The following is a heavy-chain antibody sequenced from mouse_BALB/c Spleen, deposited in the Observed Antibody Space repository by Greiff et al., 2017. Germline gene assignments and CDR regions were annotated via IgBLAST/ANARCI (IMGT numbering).Heavy chain of an antibody. D-gene: IGHD1-1*01. CDR2: ISSGSSTI. Sequence: EVQLVESGGGLVQPGGSRKLSCAASGFTFSSFGMHWVRQAPEKGLEWVAYISSGSSTIYYADTVKGRFTISRDNPKNTLFLQMTSLRAEDTTMYYCARGLTTLVDCSALDYWGQGTTVTVSS. J-gene: IGHJ4*01. CDR3: ARGLTTLVDCSALDY. V-gene: IGHV5-17*02. CDR1: GFTFSSFG.